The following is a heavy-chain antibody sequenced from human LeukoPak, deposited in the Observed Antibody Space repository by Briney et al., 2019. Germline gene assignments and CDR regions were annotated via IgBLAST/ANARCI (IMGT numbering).Heavy chain of an antibody. D-gene: IGHD3-3*01. J-gene: IGHJ5*02. CDR2: IYSGGRT. CDR1: GFTFSNYW. Sequence: GGSLRLSCAASGFTFSNYWMHWVRQAPGEGLEWVSVIYSGGRTYYADSVKGRSTISRDNSKNTLYLQMNSLRAEDTAVYYCARVLYWFDPWGQGTLVTVSS. CDR3: ARVLYWFDP. V-gene: IGHV3-53*01.